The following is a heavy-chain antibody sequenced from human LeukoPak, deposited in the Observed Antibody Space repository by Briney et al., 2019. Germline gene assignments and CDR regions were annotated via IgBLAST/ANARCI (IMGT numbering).Heavy chain of an antibody. Sequence: PSETLSLTCTVSGGSISSYYWSWIRQPPGKGLEWIGYIYYSGSTNYNPSLKSRVTISVDTSKNQFSLKLGSVTAADTAVYYCARVSKGDAFDIWGQGTMVTVSS. CDR2: IYYSGST. V-gene: IGHV4-59*01. J-gene: IGHJ3*02. CDR1: GGSISSYY. CDR3: ARVSKGDAFDI.